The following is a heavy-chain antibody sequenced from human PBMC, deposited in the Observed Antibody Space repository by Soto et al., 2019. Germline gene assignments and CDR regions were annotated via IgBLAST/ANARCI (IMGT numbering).Heavy chain of an antibody. CDR1: GYSFTSYW. V-gene: IGHV5-51*01. Sequence: PGESLKISCEGSGYSFTSYWIGWARQMPGKGLEWMGIIYPGDSDTRYSPSFQGQVTISADKSISTAYLQWSSLKASDTAMYYCARTAAAGKYYYGTDVWGQGTTVTVSS. J-gene: IGHJ6*02. CDR3: ARTAAAGKYYYGTDV. CDR2: IYPGDSDT. D-gene: IGHD6-13*01.